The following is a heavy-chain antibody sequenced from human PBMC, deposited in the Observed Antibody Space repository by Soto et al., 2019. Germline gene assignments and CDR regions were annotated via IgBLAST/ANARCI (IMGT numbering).Heavy chain of an antibody. Sequence: KPSETLSLTCSASGDSISSADYFWTWIRQPPGKGLEWIGEINHSGSTNYNPSLKSRVTISVDTSKNQFSLKLSSVTAADTAVYYCARGRGEAFGGVIVINYYFDYWGQGTLVTVSS. V-gene: IGHV4-34*01. CDR1: GDSISSADYF. J-gene: IGHJ4*02. CDR2: INHSGST. CDR3: ARGRGEAFGGVIVINYYFDY. D-gene: IGHD3-16*02.